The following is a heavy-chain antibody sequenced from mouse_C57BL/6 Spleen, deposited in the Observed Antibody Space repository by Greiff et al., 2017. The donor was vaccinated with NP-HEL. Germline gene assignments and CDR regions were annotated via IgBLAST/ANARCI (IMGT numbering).Heavy chain of an antibody. CDR3: ARDRSNQGAMDY. D-gene: IGHD2-5*01. J-gene: IGHJ4*01. CDR2: ISDGGSYT. Sequence: DVQLQESGGGLVKPGGSLKLSCAASGFTFSSYAMSWVRQTPEKRLEWVATISDGGSYTYYPDNVQGRFTISRDNAKNNLYLQMSHLKSEDTAMYYCARDRSNQGAMDYWGQGTSVTVSS. CDR1: GFTFSSYA. V-gene: IGHV5-4*01.